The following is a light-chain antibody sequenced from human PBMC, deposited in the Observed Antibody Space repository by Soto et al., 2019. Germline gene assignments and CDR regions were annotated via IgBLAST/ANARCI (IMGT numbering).Light chain of an antibody. J-gene: IGLJ2*01. Sequence: QSVLTQPPSASGTPGQRVTISCSGSSSNIGSNTVNWYQQLPGTAPKLLIYTNNQRPSGVPDQFSGSKSGTSASLAISGLQTEDEADYYSAAWDDSLNGVVFGGGTKLTVL. CDR2: TNN. CDR3: AAWDDSLNGVV. V-gene: IGLV1-44*01. CDR1: SSNIGSNT.